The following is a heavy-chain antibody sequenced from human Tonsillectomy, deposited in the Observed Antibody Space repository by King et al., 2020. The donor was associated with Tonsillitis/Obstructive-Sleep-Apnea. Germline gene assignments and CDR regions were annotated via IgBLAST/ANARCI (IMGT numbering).Heavy chain of an antibody. CDR3: ARDLGREGSMDV. CDR2: IYYSGNT. Sequence: QLQESGPGLVTPSETLSLACTVSGGSISGHYWSWIRQPPGKGLEWIGFIYYSGNTNYNPSLKSRVTISVDTSKKQISLKLPSVIAADTAVYYCARDLGREGSMDVWGKGTTVTVSS. J-gene: IGHJ6*03. CDR1: GGSISGHY. D-gene: IGHD5-24*01. V-gene: IGHV4-59*11.